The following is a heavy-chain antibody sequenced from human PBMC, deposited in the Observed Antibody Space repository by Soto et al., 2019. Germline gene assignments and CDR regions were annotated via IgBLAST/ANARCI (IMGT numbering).Heavy chain of an antibody. CDR3: AKDLRCSITSCYRALGDAFDI. CDR2: IPYDGSNK. D-gene: IGHD2-2*02. CDR1: GFTFSSYG. J-gene: IGHJ3*02. Sequence: GGSLRLSCAASGFTFSSYGMHWGRQAPGKGLEWVAVIPYDGSNKYYADSVKGRFTISRDNSKNTLYLQMNSLRAEDTAVYYCAKDLRCSITSCYRALGDAFDIWGQGTMVTVSS. V-gene: IGHV3-30*18.